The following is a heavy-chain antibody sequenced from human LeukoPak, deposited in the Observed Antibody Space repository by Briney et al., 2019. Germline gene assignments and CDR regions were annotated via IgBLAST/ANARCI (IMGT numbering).Heavy chain of an antibody. V-gene: IGHV3-30*02. CDR3: ARGTSYGSGSYYFQDAFDI. J-gene: IGHJ3*02. CDR1: GFTFSSYD. Sequence: GGSLRLSCAASGFTFSSYDMYWVRQAPGKGLDWVAFVRYDGSQKNYADSVKGRFTISRDNAKNSLYLQMNSLRAEDTAVYYCARGTSYGSGSYYFQDAFDIWGQGTMVTVSS. CDR2: VRYDGSQK. D-gene: IGHD3-10*01.